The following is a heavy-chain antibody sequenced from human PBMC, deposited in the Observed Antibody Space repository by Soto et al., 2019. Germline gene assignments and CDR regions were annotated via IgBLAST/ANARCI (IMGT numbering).Heavy chain of an antibody. CDR1: GGTFSSYA. V-gene: IGHV1-69*13. J-gene: IGHJ6*02. Sequence: ASVKVSCKASGGTFSSYAISWVRQAPGQGLEWMGGIIPIFGTANYAQKFQGRVTITADESTSTAYMELSSLRSEDTAVYYCARDKGTGTTQDPRTRYGIDVRGQGTTLTVSS. CDR2: IIPIFGTA. CDR3: ARDKGTGTTQDPRTRYGIDV. D-gene: IGHD1-7*01.